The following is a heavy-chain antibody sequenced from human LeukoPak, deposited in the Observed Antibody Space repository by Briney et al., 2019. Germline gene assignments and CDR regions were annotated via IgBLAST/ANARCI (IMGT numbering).Heavy chain of an antibody. J-gene: IGHJ4*02. CDR3: ARTGRGYRFEYYFDY. V-gene: IGHV1-69*05. CDR2: IIPIFGTA. CDR1: GYTFTGYY. Sequence: ASVKVSCKASGYTFTGYYMHWVRQAPGQGLEWMGGIIPIFGTANYAQKFQGRVTITTDESTSTAYMELSSLRSEDTAVYYCARTGRGYRFEYYFDYWGQGALVTVSS. D-gene: IGHD5-18*01.